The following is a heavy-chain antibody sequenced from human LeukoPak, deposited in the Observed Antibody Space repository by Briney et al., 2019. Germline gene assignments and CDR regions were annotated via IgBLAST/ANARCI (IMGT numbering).Heavy chain of an antibody. V-gene: IGHV5-51*01. J-gene: IGHJ4*02. CDR3: AVHYDFWSGYSVTAHYFDY. D-gene: IGHD3-3*01. CDR2: IYPGDSDT. Sequence: GESLKISCKGSGYSFTSYWIGWVRQMPGKGLEWMGIIYPGDSDTRYSPSFQGQVTISADKSISTAYLQWSSLKASDTAMYYCAVHYDFWSGYSVTAHYFDYWGQGTLVTVSS. CDR1: GYSFTSYW.